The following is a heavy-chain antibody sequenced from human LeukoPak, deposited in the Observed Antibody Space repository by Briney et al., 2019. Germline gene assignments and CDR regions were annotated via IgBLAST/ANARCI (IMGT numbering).Heavy chain of an antibody. CDR2: IIPIFGTA. V-gene: IGHV1-69*06. Sequence: VKVSCKASGGTFSSYAISWVRQAPGQGLEWMGGIIPIFGTANYAQKFQGRVTITADKSTSTAYMELSSLRSEDTAVYYCARGGDSYGFIWGFDYWGQGTLVTVSS. CDR3: ARGGDSYGFIWGFDY. J-gene: IGHJ4*02. D-gene: IGHD5-18*01. CDR1: GGTFSSYA.